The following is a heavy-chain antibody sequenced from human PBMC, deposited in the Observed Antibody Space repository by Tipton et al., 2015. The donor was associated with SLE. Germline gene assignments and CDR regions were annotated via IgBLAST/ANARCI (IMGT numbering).Heavy chain of an antibody. CDR1: GGSISTSDFY. CDR3: ARVPVARHYFDY. D-gene: IGHD2-15*01. Sequence: TLSLTCTVSGGSISTSDFYWGWIRQPPGKGLEWIGSIFYSGSTYYNPSLKSRVTISVDTSKNQFSLKLSSVTAADTAVYYCARVPVARHYFDYWGQGTLVTVSS. CDR2: IFYSGST. V-gene: IGHV4-39*07. J-gene: IGHJ4*02.